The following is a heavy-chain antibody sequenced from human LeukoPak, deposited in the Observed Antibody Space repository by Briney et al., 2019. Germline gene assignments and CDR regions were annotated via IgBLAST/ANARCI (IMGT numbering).Heavy chain of an antibody. CDR2: IYTSGST. CDR3: AREHYGDYVGGSAFDI. J-gene: IGHJ3*02. Sequence: SETLSLTCTVSGGSISSYYWSWIRQPAGKGLERIGRIYTSGSTNYNPSLKSRVTMSVDTSKNQFSLKLSSVTAADTAVYYCAREHYGDYVGGSAFDIWGQGTMVTVSS. D-gene: IGHD4-17*01. CDR1: GGSISSYY. V-gene: IGHV4-4*07.